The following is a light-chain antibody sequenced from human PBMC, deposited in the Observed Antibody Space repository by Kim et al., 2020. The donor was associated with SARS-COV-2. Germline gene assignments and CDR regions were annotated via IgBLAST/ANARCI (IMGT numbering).Light chain of an antibody. CDR3: QQFHTLVT. CDR1: QEIPND. Sequence: LSASGGDRITSTCQASQEIPNDLNWYQQKLGKAPKLLIYDASNWETGVPSRFSGSGSGTHFTLTISSRQPEDIATYYCQQFHTLVTFGQGTKLEI. V-gene: IGKV1-33*01. CDR2: DAS. J-gene: IGKJ2*01.